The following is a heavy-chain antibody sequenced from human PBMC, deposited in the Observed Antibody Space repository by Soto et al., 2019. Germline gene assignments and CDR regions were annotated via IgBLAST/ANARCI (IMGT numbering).Heavy chain of an antibody. J-gene: IGHJ4*02. D-gene: IGHD3-16*01. CDR1: GGSFSGYY. Sequence: SETLSLTCAVYGGSFSGYYWSWIRQPPGKGLEWIGEINHSGSTNYNPSLKSRVTISVDTSKNQFSLKLSSVTAADTAVYYCARVGPVSDGFYHFDYWGQGTLVTVSS. CDR2: INHSGST. V-gene: IGHV4-34*01. CDR3: ARVGPVSDGFYHFDY.